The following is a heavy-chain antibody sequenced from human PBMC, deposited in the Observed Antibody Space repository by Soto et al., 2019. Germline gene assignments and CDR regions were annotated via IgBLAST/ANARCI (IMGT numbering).Heavy chain of an antibody. D-gene: IGHD3-3*01. CDR3: ATVDDYDFWSGRFAWFDP. V-gene: IGHV1-24*01. CDR2: FDPEDGET. J-gene: IGHJ5*02. Sequence: ASVKVSCKVSGYTLTELSMHLVRQAPGKGLEWMGGFDPEDGETIYAQKFQGRVTMTEDTSTDTAYMELSSLRSEDTAVYYCATVDDYDFWSGRFAWFDPWGQGTLVTVSS. CDR1: GYTLTELS.